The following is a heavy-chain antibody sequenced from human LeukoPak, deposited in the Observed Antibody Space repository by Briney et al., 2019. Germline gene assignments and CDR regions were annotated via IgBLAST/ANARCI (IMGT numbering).Heavy chain of an antibody. CDR2: LYTVGNA. V-gene: IGHV3-66*01. D-gene: IGHD3-10*01. Sequence: PGGSLRLSCSASGFTVSSNYMSWVRQAPGKGLEWVSVLYTVGNAYYAGSVKGRFTFSRDTSKNRLYLQMNSLRAEDTAVYYCARDRLFGSPGGMDVWGQGTTVTVSS. J-gene: IGHJ6*02. CDR1: GFTVSSNY. CDR3: ARDRLFGSPGGMDV.